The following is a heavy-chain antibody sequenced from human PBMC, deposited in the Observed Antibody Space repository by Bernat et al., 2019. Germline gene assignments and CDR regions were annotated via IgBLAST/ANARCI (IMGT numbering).Heavy chain of an antibody. CDR1: GFAFSNAW. V-gene: IGHV3-15*07. J-gene: IGHJ5*02. CDR2: IKSKTDGGTA. CDR3: TTDLIVVGKRWFDP. Sequence: EVQLVESGGGLVKPGGSLRLSCAASGFAFSNAWINWVRQAPGKGLEWVGHIKSKTDGGTADYAAPVKGRFAISRDDSKNTLDLQMNSLKTEDTAVYYCTTDLIVVGKRWFDPWGQGTLVTVSS. D-gene: IGHD2-2*01.